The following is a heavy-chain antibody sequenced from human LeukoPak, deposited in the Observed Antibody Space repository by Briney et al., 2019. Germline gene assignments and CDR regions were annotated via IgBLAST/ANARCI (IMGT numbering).Heavy chain of an antibody. CDR1: GYTIRSYS. J-gene: IGHJ4*02. Sequence: GESLSLSCAASGYTIRSYSKRCFSRQPGGGLQWCSGISGSGGSTYYTASVKSRFTISRDTSKKQLSLKMNSLTAEDTAVYYCAKGSNYDPDIFVYGGQGTLVSVSS. CDR2: ISGSGGST. CDR3: AKGSNYDPDIFVY. V-gene: IGHV3-23*01. D-gene: IGHD4-11*01.